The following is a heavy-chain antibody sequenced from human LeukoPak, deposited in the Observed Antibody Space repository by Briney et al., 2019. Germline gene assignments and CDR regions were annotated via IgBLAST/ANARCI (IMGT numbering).Heavy chain of an antibody. CDR1: GFGVSGEG. D-gene: IGHD6-19*01. J-gene: IGHJ4*02. CDR2: IRSSGSTI. Sequence: PGGSLRLSWAAAGFGVSGEGVHWVRQAAGKGLEGVSYIRSSGSTIYNADSVKGRFAISRDNAKNSLYLQMNSLRAEDTAVYYCARRYSNGYDFWGQGTLVTVSS. V-gene: IGHV3-48*03. CDR3: ARRYSNGYDF.